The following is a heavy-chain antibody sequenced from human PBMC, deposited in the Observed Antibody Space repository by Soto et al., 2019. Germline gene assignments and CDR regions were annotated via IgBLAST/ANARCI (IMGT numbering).Heavy chain of an antibody. CDR3: ARGSRYCSGGSCYSRYYYYYGMDV. D-gene: IGHD2-15*01. CDR1: GGSVSSGSYY. Sequence: LSLTCTVSGGSVSSGSYYWSWIRQPPGKGLEWIGYIYYSGSTNYNPSLKSRVTISVDTSKNQFSLKLSSVTAADTAVYYCARGSRYCSGGSCYSRYYYYYGMDVWGQGTTVTVSS. CDR2: IYYSGST. V-gene: IGHV4-61*01. J-gene: IGHJ6*02.